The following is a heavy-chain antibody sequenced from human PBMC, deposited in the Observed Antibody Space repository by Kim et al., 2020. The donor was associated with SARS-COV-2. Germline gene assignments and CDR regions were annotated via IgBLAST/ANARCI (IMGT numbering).Heavy chain of an antibody. CDR3: ARPYYDFIWGAFDI. V-gene: IGHV1-69*13. CDR1: GGTFSSYA. CDR2: IIPIFGTA. D-gene: IGHD3-3*01. J-gene: IGHJ3*02. Sequence: SVKVSCKASGGTFSSYAISWVRQAPGQGLEWMGGIIPIFGTANYAQKFQGRVTITADESTSTAYMELSSLRSEDTAAYYCARPYYDFIWGAFDIWGQGTMVTVSS.